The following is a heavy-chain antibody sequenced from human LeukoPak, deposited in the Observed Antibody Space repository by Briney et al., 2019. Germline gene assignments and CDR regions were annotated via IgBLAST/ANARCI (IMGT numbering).Heavy chain of an antibody. D-gene: IGHD3-22*01. V-gene: IGHV3-23*01. J-gene: IGHJ4*02. CDR3: ARVLHKRNYDSSVYYGY. Sequence: GGSLRLSCVAAGFTFNNYAMTWVRHAPGKGLERVSAISGSGYSTYYADSVKGRFTISRDNSKNTLYLQMNSLRAEDTAVYYCARVLHKRNYDSSVYYGYWGQGTLVTVSS. CDR1: GFTFNNYA. CDR2: ISGSGYST.